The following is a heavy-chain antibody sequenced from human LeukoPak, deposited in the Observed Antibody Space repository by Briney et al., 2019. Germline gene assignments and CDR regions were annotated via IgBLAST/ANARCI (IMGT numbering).Heavy chain of an antibody. CDR1: VYTFTDYY. J-gene: IGHJ3*02. CDR2: INPNSGVT. Sequence: ASVKVSCKASVYTFTDYYIHWVRQAPGQGLEWMGWINPNSGVTNYAQKFQGRVTMTRDTSISTAYKELSRLTSDDTAVYYCARDLRPRASASGSFDAFHIWGQGTLVTVSS. CDR3: ARDLRPRASASGSFDAFHI. D-gene: IGHD3-10*01. V-gene: IGHV1-2*02.